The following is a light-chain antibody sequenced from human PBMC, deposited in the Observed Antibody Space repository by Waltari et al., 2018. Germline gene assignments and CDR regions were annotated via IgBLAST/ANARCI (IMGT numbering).Light chain of an antibody. Sequence: DTQMTQSPSSLSASVGDRVTITCQSSQDISHFLNWYQQRPGTTPKLLITDASTLQTGVPSRFSGARSGTQFTFTVNGLQPEDVATYFCQQYDNLPLTFGGGTKVEI. CDR3: QQYDNLPLT. J-gene: IGKJ4*01. CDR1: QDISHF. V-gene: IGKV1-33*01. CDR2: DAS.